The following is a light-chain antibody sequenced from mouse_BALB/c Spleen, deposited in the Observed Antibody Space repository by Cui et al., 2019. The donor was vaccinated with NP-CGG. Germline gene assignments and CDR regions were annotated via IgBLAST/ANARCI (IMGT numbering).Light chain of an antibody. J-gene: IGLJ1*01. V-gene: IGLV1*01. CDR3: ALWYSNHWV. CDR2: GTN. Sequence: QAVLNQESAPTTSPGETVTLTCRSSTGAVTTSNYANWVQEKPDHLFTGLIGGTNNRAPGVSARFSGSLIGDKAALTITGAQTEDEAIYFCALWYSNHWVFGGGTKLTVL. CDR1: TGAVTTSNY.